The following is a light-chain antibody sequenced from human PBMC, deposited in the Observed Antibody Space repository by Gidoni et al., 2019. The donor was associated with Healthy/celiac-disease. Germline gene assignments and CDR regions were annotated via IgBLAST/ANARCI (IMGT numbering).Light chain of an antibody. Sequence: QSVLTQPRSGAGAPGQRVTISCTGSSSNIGAGYDVHWYQQLPGTAPKLLIYGNSNRPSGVPDRFSGSKSGTSASLAITGLQAEDEADYYCQSYDSSLSGWVFGGGTKLTVL. V-gene: IGLV1-40*01. CDR3: QSYDSSLSGWV. J-gene: IGLJ3*02. CDR1: SSNIGAGYD. CDR2: GNS.